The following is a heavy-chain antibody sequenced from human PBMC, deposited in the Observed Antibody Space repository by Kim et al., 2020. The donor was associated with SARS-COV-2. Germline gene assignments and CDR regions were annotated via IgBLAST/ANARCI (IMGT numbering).Heavy chain of an antibody. Sequence: GGSLRLSCTASGFIFRRHGMSWVRQAPGKGLEWVSTISDSGDDTFYRDSVKGRFTISRDNSKNTLHLQMTSLRAEDTATYYCTKNLIVGTAAAMDLWGQGSLVTVSS. J-gene: IGHJ4*02. CDR2: ISDSGDDT. D-gene: IGHD2-21*02. V-gene: IGHV3-23*01. CDR3: TKNLIVGTAAAMDL. CDR1: GFIFRRHG.